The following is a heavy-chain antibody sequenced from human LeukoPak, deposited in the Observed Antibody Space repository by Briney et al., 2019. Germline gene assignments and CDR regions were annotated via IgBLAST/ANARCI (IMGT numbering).Heavy chain of an antibody. V-gene: IGHV3-33*06. Sequence: GRSLRLSCVASGFTFSTYGMHWVRQAPGKGLEWVAVIWYDGSNKSYGDSVKGRFTISRDNSKNTVYLQMNSLRAEDTAVYYCAKDRRRSGGDYYYYYMDVWGKGTTVTVSS. CDR3: AKDRRRSGGDYYYYYMDV. D-gene: IGHD2-21*01. CDR2: IWYDGSNK. J-gene: IGHJ6*03. CDR1: GFTFSTYG.